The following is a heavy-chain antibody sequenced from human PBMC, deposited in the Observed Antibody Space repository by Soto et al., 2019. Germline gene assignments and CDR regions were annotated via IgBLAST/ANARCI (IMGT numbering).Heavy chain of an antibody. J-gene: IGHJ4*02. V-gene: IGHV4-34*01. CDR2: INHSGST. CDR3: ARDGNSGYVW. D-gene: IGHD5-12*01. CDR1: GGSFSGYY. Sequence: QVQLQQWGAGLLKPSETLSLTCAVYGGSFSGYYWSWIRQPPGKGLEWIGEINHSGSTNYNPSLKTRVPISVDASKNQFSLKLSSVTAADAAVYYCARDGNSGYVWWGQGTLVTVSS.